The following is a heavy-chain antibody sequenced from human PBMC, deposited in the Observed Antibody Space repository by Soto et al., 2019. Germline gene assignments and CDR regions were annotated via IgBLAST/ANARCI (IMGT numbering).Heavy chain of an antibody. Sequence: EVQLLESGGGLVQPGGSLRLSCAASGFTFSSYAMSWVRQAPGKGLEWVSAISGSGGSTYYADSVKGRFTISGDNSKNTLYLQMNSLRAEDTAVYYCAKNYDSSGYYYYYWGQGTLVTVSS. CDR2: ISGSGGST. D-gene: IGHD3-22*01. CDR1: GFTFSSYA. J-gene: IGHJ4*02. CDR3: AKNYDSSGYYYYY. V-gene: IGHV3-23*01.